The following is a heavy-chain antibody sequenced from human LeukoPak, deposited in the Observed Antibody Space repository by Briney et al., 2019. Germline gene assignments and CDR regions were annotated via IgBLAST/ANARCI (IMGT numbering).Heavy chain of an antibody. Sequence: GGSLRLSCAASGFTFSSYAMSWVRQAPGKGLEWVAVISYDGSNKYYADSVKGRFTISRDNSKNTLYLQMNSLRAEDTAVYYCAKDLAVAYALDYWGQGTLVTVSS. J-gene: IGHJ4*02. CDR1: GFTFSSYA. D-gene: IGHD6-19*01. CDR3: AKDLAVAYALDY. V-gene: IGHV3-30*18. CDR2: ISYDGSNK.